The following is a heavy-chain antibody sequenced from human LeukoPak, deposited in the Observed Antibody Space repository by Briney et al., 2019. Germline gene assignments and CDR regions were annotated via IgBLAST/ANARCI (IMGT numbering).Heavy chain of an antibody. V-gene: IGHV1-2*02. J-gene: IGHJ4*02. CDR1: GYTFTGYY. Sequence: ASVKVSCKASGYTFTGYYMHWVRQAPGQGLEWMGWINPNSGGTNYAQKFQGRVTMTRDTSISTAYMELSRLRSDDTAVYYCARTRYYYGSGSYYNDFDYWGQGTLVTVSS. CDR2: INPNSGGT. D-gene: IGHD3-10*01. CDR3: ARTRYYYGSGSYYNDFDY.